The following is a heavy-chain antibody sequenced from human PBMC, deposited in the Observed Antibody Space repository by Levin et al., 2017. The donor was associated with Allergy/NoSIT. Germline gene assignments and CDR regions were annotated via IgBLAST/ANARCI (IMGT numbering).Heavy chain of an antibody. Sequence: GGSLRLSCAASGFTFDTYAMSWVRQAPGKGLEWVSAISNSAGRTYYADSVKGRFTISRDNSKNTLYLQMNSLRADDTALYYCAKLPTLYCSSTSCYFDSWGQGTLVTVSS. CDR3: AKLPTLYCSSTSCYFDS. J-gene: IGHJ4*02. CDR1: GFTFDTYA. D-gene: IGHD2-2*01. CDR2: ISNSAGRT. V-gene: IGHV3-23*01.